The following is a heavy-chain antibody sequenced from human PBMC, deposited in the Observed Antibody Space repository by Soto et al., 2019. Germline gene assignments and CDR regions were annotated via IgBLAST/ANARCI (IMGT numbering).Heavy chain of an antibody. J-gene: IGHJ4*02. V-gene: IGHV4-61*01. CDR2: IYYSGST. CDR3: AYGFRASSTNHYLDY. CDR1: GGSVSSGSYY. D-gene: IGHD3-10*01. Sequence: SETLSLTCTVSGGSVSSGSYYWSWIRQPPGKGLEWIGYIYYSGSTNYNPSLKSRVTISVDTSKNQFSLKLSSVTAADTAVYYCAYGFRASSTNHYLDYWGQGTLVIVSS.